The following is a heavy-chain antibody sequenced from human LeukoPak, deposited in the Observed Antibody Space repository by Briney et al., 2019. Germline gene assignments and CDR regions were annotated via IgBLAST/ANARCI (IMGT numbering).Heavy chain of an antibody. Sequence: ASVKVPCKASGYTFTSYYMHWVRQAPGQGLEWMGRINPNSGGTNYAQKFQGRVTMTRDTSISTAYMELSRLRSDDTAVYYCASRRLGDSSGYYLDYWGQGTLVTVSS. CDR1: GYTFTSYY. J-gene: IGHJ4*02. CDR3: ASRRLGDSSGYYLDY. V-gene: IGHV1-2*06. D-gene: IGHD3-22*01. CDR2: INPNSGGT.